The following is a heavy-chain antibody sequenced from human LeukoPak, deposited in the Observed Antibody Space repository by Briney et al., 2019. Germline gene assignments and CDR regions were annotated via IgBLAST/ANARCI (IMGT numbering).Heavy chain of an antibody. J-gene: IGHJ4*02. CDR2: IYPGDSDT. V-gene: IGHV5-51*01. CDR1: GYIFTSYW. D-gene: IGHD5-12*01. CDR3: ARLGIVATIPDY. Sequence: KRGESLQISCKGSGYIFTSYWIGWVRQLPGKGLEWMGIIYPGDSDTRYSPSFQGQVTISADKSISTAYLQWSSLKASDTAMYYCARLGIVATIPDYWGQGTLVTVSS.